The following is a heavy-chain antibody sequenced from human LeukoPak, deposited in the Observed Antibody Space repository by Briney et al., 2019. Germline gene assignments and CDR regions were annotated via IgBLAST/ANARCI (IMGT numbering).Heavy chain of an antibody. Sequence: GGSLRLSCAASGFTFSSYEMNWVRQAPGKGLEWVSYISSSGSTIYYADSVKGRFTISRDNAKNSLYLQMNSLRAEDTAVYFCSRNPTAYNWFDPWGQGTLVTVSS. CDR3: SRNPTAYNWFDP. CDR2: ISSSGSTI. D-gene: IGHD1-14*01. CDR1: GFTFSSYE. J-gene: IGHJ5*02. V-gene: IGHV3-48*03.